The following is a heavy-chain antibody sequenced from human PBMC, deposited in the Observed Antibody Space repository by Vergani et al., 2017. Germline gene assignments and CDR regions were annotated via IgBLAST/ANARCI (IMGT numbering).Heavy chain of an antibody. D-gene: IGHD6-19*01. CDR2: IYYSGST. V-gene: IGHV4-39*01. CDR3: ARHAAVEGLVKLGWMDP. CDR1: GASISSSNYY. Sequence: QLQLQESGPGLVKPSATLSLTCTVSGASISSSNYYWGWIRQPPGKGLEWIASIYYSGSTYYNPSLKSRVTISVDTSKNQFSLKLSSVTAADTAVYFWARHAAVEGLVKLGWMDPWGQEILVTVPS. J-gene: IGHJ5*02.